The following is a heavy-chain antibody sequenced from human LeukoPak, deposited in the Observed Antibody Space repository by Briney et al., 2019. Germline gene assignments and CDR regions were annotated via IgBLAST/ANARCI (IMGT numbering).Heavy chain of an antibody. V-gene: IGHV4-34*01. CDR2: INPSGST. J-gene: IGHJ3*02. Sequence: NASETLSLTCAVYRGSFSGYYWSWIRQPPGKGLEGIGEINPSGSTNYNPSLKSRVTISVDTSKNQYSLTLSSVPAADTAVYYCASPIVEWELLGRAFDIWGQGTMVTVSS. CDR3: ASPIVEWELLGRAFDI. CDR1: RGSFSGYY. D-gene: IGHD1-26*01.